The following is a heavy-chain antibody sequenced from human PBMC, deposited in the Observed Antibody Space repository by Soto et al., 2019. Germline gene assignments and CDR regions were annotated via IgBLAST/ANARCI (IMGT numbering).Heavy chain of an antibody. CDR1: GFTFSSYA. CDR2: ISYDGSNK. J-gene: IGHJ3*02. V-gene: IGHV3-30-3*01. Sequence: QPGGSLRLSCAASGFTFSSYAMHWVRQAPGKGLEWVAVISYDGSNKYYADSVKGRFTISRDNSKNTLYLQMNSLRAEDTAVYYCAGGGITGTTPDAFDIWGQGTMVTVSS. CDR3: AGGGITGTTPDAFDI. D-gene: IGHD1-7*01.